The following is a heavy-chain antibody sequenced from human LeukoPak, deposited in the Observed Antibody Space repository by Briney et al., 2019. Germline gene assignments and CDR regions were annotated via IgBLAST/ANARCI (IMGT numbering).Heavy chain of an antibody. CDR2: INHSGST. CDR3: ARGRPIPSIAARRALLGTFDY. V-gene: IGHV4-34*01. Sequence: SETLSLTCAVYGGSFSGYYWSWIRQPPGKGLEWIGEINHSGSTNYNPSLKSRVTISVDTSKNQFSLKLSSVTAADTAVYYCARGRPIPSIAARRALLGTFDYWGQGTLGTVSS. CDR1: GGSFSGYY. D-gene: IGHD6-6*01. J-gene: IGHJ4*02.